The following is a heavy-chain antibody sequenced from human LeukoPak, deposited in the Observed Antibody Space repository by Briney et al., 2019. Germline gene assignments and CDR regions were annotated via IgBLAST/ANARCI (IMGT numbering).Heavy chain of an antibody. CDR1: EFTFSSYW. CDR2: IKQDGSEK. Sequence: GGSLRLSCAASEFTFSSYWMSWVRQAPGKGLEWVANIKQDGSEKYYVDSVKGRFTISRDNTKNSLYLQMGSLTTEDTAVYYCARVRYYFVTSGYSRTERTYYYYMDVWGKGTTVTISS. V-gene: IGHV3-7*04. J-gene: IGHJ6*03. D-gene: IGHD3-22*01. CDR3: ARVRYYFVTSGYSRTERTYYYYMDV.